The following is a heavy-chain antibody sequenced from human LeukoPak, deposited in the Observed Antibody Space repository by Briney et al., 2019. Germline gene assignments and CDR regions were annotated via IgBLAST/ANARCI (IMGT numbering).Heavy chain of an antibody. CDR2: MNPNRGNK. Sequence: ASVKVSCKALGNTFTSYDSNWGRQATGQGLEWMGWMNPNRGNKGYEKKFQVRVTITRTTSISTAYMELSSLRPEDTAVYYCARLPLVRCSSTSCYGWGQGTLVTVSS. V-gene: IGHV1-8*01. CDR3: ARLPLVRCSSTSCYG. J-gene: IGHJ4*02. CDR1: GNTFTSYD. D-gene: IGHD2-2*01.